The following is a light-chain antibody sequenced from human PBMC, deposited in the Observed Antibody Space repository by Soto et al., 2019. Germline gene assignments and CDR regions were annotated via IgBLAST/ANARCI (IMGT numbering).Light chain of an antibody. V-gene: IGKV1-39*01. J-gene: IGKJ2*01. CDR1: QSITTY. CDR2: AAS. CDR3: LQSYSTPRT. Sequence: DIQLTQSPSSLSASVGDRVTITCRASQSITTYLNWYQQKPGKAPKLLIYAASTLQSGVPSRFRGSGSGTDFTLTISSLQPEDFATYYCLQSYSTPRTFGQGTNLEIK.